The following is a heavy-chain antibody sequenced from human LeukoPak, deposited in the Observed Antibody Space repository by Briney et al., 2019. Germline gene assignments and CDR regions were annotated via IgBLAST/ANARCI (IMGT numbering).Heavy chain of an antibody. J-gene: IGHJ4*02. D-gene: IGHD1-20*01. CDR2: ISTYNANT. Sequence: RASVKVSCKASGYTFTSYGITWVRQAPGQGLEWMGWISTYNANTHYAQKFQGRVTMTTDTSTSTAYMELRSLRSDDAAVYYCATIGITGTTPGSYYFDYWGQGTLVTVSS. CDR1: GYTFTSYG. V-gene: IGHV1-18*01. CDR3: ATIGITGTTPGSYYFDY.